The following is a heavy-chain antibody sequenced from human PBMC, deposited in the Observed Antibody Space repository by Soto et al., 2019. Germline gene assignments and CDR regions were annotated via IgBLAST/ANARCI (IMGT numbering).Heavy chain of an antibody. D-gene: IGHD6-13*01. V-gene: IGHV3-33*01. CDR1: GFFLRDFG. CDR3: ARGGYSSSWYELDY. J-gene: IGHJ4*02. Sequence: GGSLRLSCVASGFFLRDFGMHWVRQAPGKGLEWVSVIWYDGSNTNYAESVKGRFTMSRDNAKNSLYLQMNSLRAEDTAVYYCARGGYSSSWYELDYWGQGTLVTVSS. CDR2: IWYDGSNT.